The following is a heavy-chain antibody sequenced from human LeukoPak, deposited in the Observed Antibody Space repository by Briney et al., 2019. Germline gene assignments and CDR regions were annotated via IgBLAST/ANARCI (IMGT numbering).Heavy chain of an antibody. D-gene: IGHD2-2*02. CDR1: GYSFTNYW. Sequence: GESLRISCKGSGYSFTNYWINWVRQMPGKGLEWMGRIEPSDSYTNYSPSLQGHVTISTDKSVSTAYLQWSSLKASDTAMYYCARRYCSSASCYKSGAFDIWGQGTMVTVSS. CDR3: ARRYCSSASCYKSGAFDI. J-gene: IGHJ3*02. CDR2: IEPSDSYT. V-gene: IGHV5-10-1*01.